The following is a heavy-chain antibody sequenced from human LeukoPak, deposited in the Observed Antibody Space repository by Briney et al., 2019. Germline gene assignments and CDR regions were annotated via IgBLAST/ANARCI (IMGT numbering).Heavy chain of an antibody. Sequence: GGSLRLSCAASGFTFSSYAMSWVRQAPGKGLEWVAVISYDGSNKYYADSVKGRFTISRDNSKNTLYLQMNSLRAEDTAVYYCARDSTNDSLFDYWGQGTLVTVSS. CDR1: GFTFSSYA. J-gene: IGHJ4*02. CDR3: ARDSTNDSLFDY. CDR2: ISYDGSNK. D-gene: IGHD3-22*01. V-gene: IGHV3-30-3*01.